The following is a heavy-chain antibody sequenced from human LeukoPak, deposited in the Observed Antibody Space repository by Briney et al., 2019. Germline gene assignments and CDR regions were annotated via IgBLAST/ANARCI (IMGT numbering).Heavy chain of an antibody. V-gene: IGHV3-74*01. CDR2: IYSDGSST. CDR1: GFTFSSYW. Sequence: GGSLRLSCAASGFTFSSYWMHWVRQAPGKGLVWVSRIYSDGSSTNYADSVKGRFTVSRDNAKNTLYLQMNSLRAEDTAVYYCARGEYCSGGSCYSAAFDIWGQGTMVTVSS. J-gene: IGHJ3*02. CDR3: ARGEYCSGGSCYSAAFDI. D-gene: IGHD2-15*01.